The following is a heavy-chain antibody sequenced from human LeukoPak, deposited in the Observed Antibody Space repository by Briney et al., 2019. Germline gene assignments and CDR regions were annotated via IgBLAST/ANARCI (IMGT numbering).Heavy chain of an antibody. D-gene: IGHD1-20*01. Sequence: SETLSLTCAVSGGSISSGGYSWSWIRQPPGKGLEWIGYIYYSGSTYYNPSLKSRVTISVDTSKNQFSLKLSSVTAADTAVYYCARGRRYNWNPEYYFDYWGQGTLVTVPS. CDR2: IYYSGST. CDR1: GGSISSGGYS. J-gene: IGHJ4*02. V-gene: IGHV4-30-4*07. CDR3: ARGRRYNWNPEYYFDY.